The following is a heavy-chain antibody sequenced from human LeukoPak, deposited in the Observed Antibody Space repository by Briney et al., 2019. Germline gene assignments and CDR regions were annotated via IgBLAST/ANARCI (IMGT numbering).Heavy chain of an antibody. J-gene: IGHJ4*02. CDR1: GYTFTSYG. V-gene: IGHV1-18*01. CDR3: ARGPRVVGATRNDY. D-gene: IGHD1-26*01. CDR2: ISAYNGNT. Sequence: RASVKVSCKASGYTFTSYGISWVRQAPGQGLEWMGWISAYNGNTNYAQKLQGRVTMTTDTSTSTAYMELRSLRSDDTAVYYCARGPRVVGATRNDYWGQGTLVTVSS.